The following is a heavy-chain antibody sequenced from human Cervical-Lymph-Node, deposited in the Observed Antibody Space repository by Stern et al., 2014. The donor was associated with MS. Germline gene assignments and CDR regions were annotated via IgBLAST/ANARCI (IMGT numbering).Heavy chain of an antibody. V-gene: IGHV3-21*01. CDR3: ASDVATGY. CDR1: GFMFRAYT. J-gene: IGHJ4*02. CDR2: ISGSGRYI. D-gene: IGHD5-12*01. Sequence: EVQLVESGGGLVKPGGSLTLSCTASGFMFRAYTMVWVRQAPGKGLEWVSSISGSGRYIFYADSVKGRFTISRDNANNTLNLQMSSLRVEDTAVYYCASDVATGYWGQGTLVTVSS.